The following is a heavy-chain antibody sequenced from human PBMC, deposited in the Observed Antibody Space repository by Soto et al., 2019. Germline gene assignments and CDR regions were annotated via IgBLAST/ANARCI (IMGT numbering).Heavy chain of an antibody. D-gene: IGHD6-6*01. Sequence: QVQLVESGGGVVQPGRSLRLSCAASGFTFSSYGRHWVRQAPGKGLEWVAVIWYDGSNKYYADSVKGRFTISRDNSNSTLYVQMNSLRADGTAVYYCARNSYSNSDAFHIWGQGTMVTVSS. CDR2: IWYDGSNK. CDR3: ARNSYSNSDAFHI. CDR1: GFTFSSYG. V-gene: IGHV3-33*01. J-gene: IGHJ3*02.